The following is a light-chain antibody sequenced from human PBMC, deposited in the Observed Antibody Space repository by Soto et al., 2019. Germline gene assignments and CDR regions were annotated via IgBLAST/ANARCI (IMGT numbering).Light chain of an antibody. Sequence: VMTQSPDTLSVSPGERVTLSFRASQSVGSDLAWYRQKPGQAPRLLIYGASTRATGIPARFSGSGSGTEFTLTISSLQSEDFALYYCHQYNSWPPGTFGQGTKVDI. CDR1: QSVGSD. V-gene: IGKV3-15*01. J-gene: IGKJ2*01. CDR3: HQYNSWPPGT. CDR2: GAS.